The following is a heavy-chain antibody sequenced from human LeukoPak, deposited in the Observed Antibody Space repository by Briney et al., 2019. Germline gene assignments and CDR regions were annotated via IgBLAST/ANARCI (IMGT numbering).Heavy chain of an antibody. D-gene: IGHD1-26*01. CDR3: TVRYSGSYNDY. Sequence: GESLKISCKGSAYSFTSHWVGWVRQMPGKGLEWMGIIYPGDSDTRYSPSFQGQVTISADKSISTAYLQWSSLKASDTAMYFCTVRYSGSYNDYWGQGTLVTVSS. CDR2: IYPGDSDT. CDR1: AYSFTSHW. J-gene: IGHJ4*02. V-gene: IGHV5-51*01.